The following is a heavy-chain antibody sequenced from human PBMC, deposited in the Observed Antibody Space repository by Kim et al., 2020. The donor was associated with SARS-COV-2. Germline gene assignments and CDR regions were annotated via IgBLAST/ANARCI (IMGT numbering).Heavy chain of an antibody. V-gene: IGHV3-23*01. J-gene: IGHJ6*01. CDR2: IISSGSNS. D-gene: IGHD3-16*02. CDR1: GVTFSIYV. Sequence: GGSLRLSCEASGVTFSIYVMSWVRQAPWKGLELVSSIISSGSNSYYANFVKGRFIMSRDNSKKAVYLQMDSLRAEDTVDYYCARRKVIRYYYYYGMDVWG. CDR3: ARRKVIRYYYYYGMDV.